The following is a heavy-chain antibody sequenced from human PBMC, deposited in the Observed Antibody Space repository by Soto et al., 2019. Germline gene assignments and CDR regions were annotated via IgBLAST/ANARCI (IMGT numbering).Heavy chain of an antibody. V-gene: IGHV2-5*02. D-gene: IGHD1-20*01. J-gene: IGHJ4*02. Sequence: GSGPTLVNPTQTLTLTCSFSGFSLTARPVGVGWIRQPPGKALEWLAVIYWDDDKRYSPSLRSRLTITKDTSENLVFLTVTNMDPVDTATYYCAHRLGGYTWNDGYFDYWGQGTLVTVSS. CDR1: GFSLTARPVG. CDR3: AHRLGGYTWNDGYFDY. CDR2: IYWDDDK.